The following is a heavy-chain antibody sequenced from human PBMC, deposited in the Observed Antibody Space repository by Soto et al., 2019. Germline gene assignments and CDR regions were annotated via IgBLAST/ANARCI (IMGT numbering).Heavy chain of an antibody. J-gene: IGHJ4*02. CDR3: TKDGWEN. D-gene: IGHD6-19*01. CDR1: GFTFSGYT. Sequence: EVQLLESGGGLAQPGGSLRLSCAASGFTFSGYTMSWFRQAPGKGLEWVAAISHSGERTYYADTVKGRFAISRDNSKNTRYLQMNSLRAEDTAVYFCTKDGWENWGQGTLVTVSS. CDR2: ISHSGERT. V-gene: IGHV3-23*01.